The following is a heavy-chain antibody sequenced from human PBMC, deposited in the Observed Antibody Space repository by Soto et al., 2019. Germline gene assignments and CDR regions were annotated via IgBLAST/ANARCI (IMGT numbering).Heavy chain of an antibody. Sequence: EVQLLESGGGLVQPRGCLRLSCAASGFTFSNSAMNWVRQAPGKGLEWVSGLTGSGATTYYADSVKGRFTISRDNSKNTLYLQMSSLRADDTAVYYCARGTIFGVVGGYMDVWGKGTTVTVSS. V-gene: IGHV3-23*01. J-gene: IGHJ6*03. D-gene: IGHD3-3*01. CDR1: GFTFSNSA. CDR2: LTGSGATT. CDR3: ARGTIFGVVGGYMDV.